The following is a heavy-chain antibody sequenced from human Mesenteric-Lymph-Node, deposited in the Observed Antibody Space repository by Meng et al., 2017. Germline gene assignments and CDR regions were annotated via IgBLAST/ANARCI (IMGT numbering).Heavy chain of an antibody. D-gene: IGHD2-21*02. CDR2: IWYDGSNK. Sequence: GESLKISCAASGFTFSSYGMHWVRQAPGKGLEWVAVIWYDGSNKYYADSVKGRFTISRDNSKNTLYLQMNSLRAEDTAVYYCARGFVVVTAMLDYWGQGTLVTVSS. CDR3: ARGFVVVTAMLDY. CDR1: GFTFSSYG. J-gene: IGHJ4*02. V-gene: IGHV3-33*01.